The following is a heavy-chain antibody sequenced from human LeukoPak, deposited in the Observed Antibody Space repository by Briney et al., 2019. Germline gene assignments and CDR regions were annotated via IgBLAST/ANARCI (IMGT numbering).Heavy chain of an antibody. D-gene: IGHD6-13*01. Sequence: PSETLSLTCTVSGGSISNYYWSWIRQPAGKGLEWIGRIYSSGSTNYNPSLKSRLTMSVDTSKNQFSLTLSSVSAADTAVYYCARKEASSRSSDFWGQGTLVTVSS. CDR3: ARKEASSRSSDF. CDR1: GGSISNYY. V-gene: IGHV4-4*07. CDR2: IYSSGST. J-gene: IGHJ4*02.